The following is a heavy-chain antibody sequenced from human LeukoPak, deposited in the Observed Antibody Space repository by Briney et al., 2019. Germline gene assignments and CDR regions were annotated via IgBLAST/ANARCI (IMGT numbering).Heavy chain of an antibody. D-gene: IGHD2-2*01. CDR1: GFTFSSYG. CDR2: IWYDGSNK. Sequence: GRSLRLSCAASGFTFSSYGMHWVRQAPGKGLEWVAVIWYDGSNKYYADSVKGRFTISRDNSKNTLYLQMNSLRAEDTAVYYCARDRDIVVVPAALGWFDPWGQGTLATVSS. J-gene: IGHJ5*02. CDR3: ARDRDIVVVPAALGWFDP. V-gene: IGHV3-33*01.